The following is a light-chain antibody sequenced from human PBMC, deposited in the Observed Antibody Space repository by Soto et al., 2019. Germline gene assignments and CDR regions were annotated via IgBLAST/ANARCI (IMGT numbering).Light chain of an antibody. CDR1: NSNIGDNY. CDR3: AAWDDNLSGYV. J-gene: IGLJ1*01. V-gene: IGLV1-47*02. CDR2: SND. Sequence: QSALAQPPSSSGTPGQRVTISCSGSNSNIGDNYVYWYQQLPVTAPKLLIYSNDQRPSGVPDRFSGSKSGTSASLAISGLRSEDEADYYCAAWDDNLSGYVFGTGTKVTVL.